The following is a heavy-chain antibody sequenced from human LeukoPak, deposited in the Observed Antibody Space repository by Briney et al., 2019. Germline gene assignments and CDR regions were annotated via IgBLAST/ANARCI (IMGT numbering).Heavy chain of an antibody. J-gene: IGHJ4*02. CDR3: ARDDLMYYFDN. V-gene: IGHV1-18*01. CDR1: GYTFTSYD. CDR2: ISAYNGNT. Sequence: ASVKVSCKASGYTFTSYDINWVRQAPGQGLEWMGWISAYNGNTNYAQKFQGRVTLTTDTSTSTAYMDLRSLRSDDTAVYYCARDDLMYYFDNWGQGTLVTVSS. D-gene: IGHD2-8*01.